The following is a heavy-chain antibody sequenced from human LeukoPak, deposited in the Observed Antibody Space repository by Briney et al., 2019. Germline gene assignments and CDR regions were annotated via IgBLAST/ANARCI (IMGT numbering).Heavy chain of an antibody. Sequence: GGSLRLSCAASGFTFSDYYMTWIRQAPGKGLEWVSYISFSSSYTNYADSVKGRFTISRDNAKNSLYLQMSNLRAEDTAVYYCVRRPEAGDYWGQGTLVTVSS. J-gene: IGHJ4*02. CDR3: VRRPEAGDY. V-gene: IGHV3-11*03. D-gene: IGHD6-13*01. CDR2: ISFSSSYT. CDR1: GFTFSDYY.